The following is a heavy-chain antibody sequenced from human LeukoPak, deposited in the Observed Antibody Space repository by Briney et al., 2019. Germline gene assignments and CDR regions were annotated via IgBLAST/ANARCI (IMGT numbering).Heavy chain of an antibody. D-gene: IGHD3-16*01. Sequence: PGGSLRLSCAASGFTFSTYDMHWVRQAPGKGLERVAGISYDGGNKYYADSAKGRFTISRDNSENTLWLQMNSLRTEDTAVYYCAREYEGQQTGFDHWGQGTLVTVSS. CDR3: AREYEGQQTGFDH. V-gene: IGHV3-30-3*01. J-gene: IGHJ4*02. CDR1: GFTFSTYD. CDR2: ISYDGGNK.